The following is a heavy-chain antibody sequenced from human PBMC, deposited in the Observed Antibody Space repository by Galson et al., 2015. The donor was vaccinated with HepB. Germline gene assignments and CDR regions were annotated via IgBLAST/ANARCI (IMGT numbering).Heavy chain of an antibody. CDR1: GFTFSSYW. V-gene: IGHV3-74*01. CDR3: ARGARGEGGGYFDF. Sequence: SLRLSCAASGFTFSSYWMHWVRQAPGKGLVWVSRINSDGSSTSYADSVKGRFTISRDNAKNTLYLQMNSLRAEDTAVYYCARGARGEGGGYFDFWGQGTLVTVSS. CDR2: INSDGSST. J-gene: IGHJ4*02. D-gene: IGHD3-16*01.